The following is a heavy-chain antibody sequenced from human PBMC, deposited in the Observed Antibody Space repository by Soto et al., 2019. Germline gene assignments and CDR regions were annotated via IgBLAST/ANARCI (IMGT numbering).Heavy chain of an antibody. CDR3: AKGIAAAGISDY. V-gene: IGHV3-30*18. Sequence: QVQLVESGGGVVQPGRSLRLSCAASGFTFSSYGMHWVRQAPGKGLEWVAVISYDGSNKYYADSVKGRFTISRDNSKNTLYLQMNSLRAEDTAVYYCAKGIAAAGISDYWGQGTLVTVSS. CDR1: GFTFSSYG. D-gene: IGHD6-13*01. CDR2: ISYDGSNK. J-gene: IGHJ4*02.